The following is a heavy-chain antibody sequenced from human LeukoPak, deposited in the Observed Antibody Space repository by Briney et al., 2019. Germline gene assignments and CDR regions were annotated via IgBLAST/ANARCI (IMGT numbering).Heavy chain of an antibody. CDR3: ARASTTVPNLLDH. Sequence: GGSLRLSCAASGFTFSTYWMHWVRQAPGKGLVWVARIKGDGSSTIYTDSVKGRFTISRDNSKNTLYLQTSSLRAEDTAVYYCARASTTVPNLLDHWGRGTLVTVSS. CDR2: IKGDGSST. D-gene: IGHD4-17*01. CDR1: GFTFSTYW. V-gene: IGHV3-74*01. J-gene: IGHJ4*02.